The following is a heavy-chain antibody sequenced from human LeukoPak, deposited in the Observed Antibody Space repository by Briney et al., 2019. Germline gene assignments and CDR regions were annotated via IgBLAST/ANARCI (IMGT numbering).Heavy chain of an antibody. CDR2: ISYSGST. D-gene: IGHD1-26*01. CDR3: ARQGGSYYTPFDS. CDR1: GGSISSTSYY. Sequence: SETLSLTCTVSGGSISSTSYYWGWIRQPPGKGLEWIGTISYSGSTYYNPSLKSRVTISVDTSKNHFSLKLISVTAAATAVYYCARQGGSYYTPFDSWGQGTLVTVSS. V-gene: IGHV4-39*01. J-gene: IGHJ4*02.